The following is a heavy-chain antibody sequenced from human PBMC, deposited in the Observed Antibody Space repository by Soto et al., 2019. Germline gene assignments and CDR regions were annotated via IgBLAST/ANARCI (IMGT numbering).Heavy chain of an antibody. CDR3: AMVDVYVTPSPQDV. J-gene: IGHJ6*02. D-gene: IGHD3-16*01. V-gene: IGHV1-18*01. CDR2: INTYNGNT. Sequence: QVQLVQSGAEVKNPGASVKVSCKASGYTFTRYGIGWARQAPGQGLEWMGWINTYNGNTNYAQNVQDTVTLTTDTPTRTAYTELRSLRSNDTAIYYCAMVDVYVTPSPQDVWGQGTTVIVSS. CDR1: GYTFTRYG.